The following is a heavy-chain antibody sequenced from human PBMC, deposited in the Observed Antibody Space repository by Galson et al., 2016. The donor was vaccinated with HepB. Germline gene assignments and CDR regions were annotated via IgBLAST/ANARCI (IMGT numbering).Heavy chain of an antibody. J-gene: IGHJ4*01. Sequence: SLRLSCAVSEIGSHYINWIRQAPGKGLEWLSVIYTGGTTNYAAAVKGRFTISRHNSGNTVHLQMNRLRAEDTAVYYCARSGETRSWYPKDFDHWGHGTLVTVSS. V-gene: IGHV3-66*01. D-gene: IGHD3-10*01. CDR1: EIGSHY. CDR2: IYTGGTT. CDR3: ARSGETRSWYPKDFDH.